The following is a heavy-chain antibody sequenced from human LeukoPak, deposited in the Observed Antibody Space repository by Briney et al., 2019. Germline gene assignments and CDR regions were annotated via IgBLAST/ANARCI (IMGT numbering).Heavy chain of an antibody. D-gene: IGHD4-17*01. V-gene: IGHV4-30-4*07. CDR1: GFTFSDYY. CDR2: ICYSGST. Sequence: LRLSCAASGFTFSDYYMNWIRQPPGKGLEWIGYICYSGSTYYNPSLKSRVTISVDTSKDQFSLKLSSVTAADTAVYYCAREYGDYYFDYWGQGTLVTVSS. CDR3: AREYGDYYFDY. J-gene: IGHJ4*02.